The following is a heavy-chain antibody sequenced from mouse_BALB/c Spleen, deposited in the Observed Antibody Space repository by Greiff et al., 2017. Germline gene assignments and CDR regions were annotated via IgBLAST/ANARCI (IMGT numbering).Heavy chain of an antibody. V-gene: IGHV5-12-2*01. CDR1: GFTFSSYT. CDR3: ARQSTTGPFAY. D-gene: IGHD1-1*01. J-gene: IGHJ3*01. Sequence: EVHLVESGGGLVQPGGSLKLSCAASGFTFSSYTMSWVRQTPEKRLEWVAYISNGGGSTYYPDTVKGRFTISRDNAKNTLYLQMSSLKSEDTAMYYCARQSTTGPFAYWGQGTLVTVSA. CDR2: ISNGGGST.